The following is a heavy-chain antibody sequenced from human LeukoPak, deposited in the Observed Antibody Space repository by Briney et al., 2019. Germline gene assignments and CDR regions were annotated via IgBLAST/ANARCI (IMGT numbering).Heavy chain of an antibody. CDR3: ARAFHWGRRTAFDI. J-gene: IGHJ3*02. Sequence: SETLSLTCAVYGGSFSGYYWSWIRQPPGKGLEWIGEINHSGSTSYNPSLKSRVTISVDTSKNQFSLKLSSVTAADTAVYYCARAFHWGRRTAFDIWGQGTMVTVSS. CDR2: INHSGST. V-gene: IGHV4-34*01. CDR1: GGSFSGYY. D-gene: IGHD3-16*01.